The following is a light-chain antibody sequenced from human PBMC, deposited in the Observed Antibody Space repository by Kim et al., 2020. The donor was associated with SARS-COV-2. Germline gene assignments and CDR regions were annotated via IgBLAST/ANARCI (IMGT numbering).Light chain of an antibody. V-gene: IGLV3-9*01. J-gene: IGLJ2*01. Sequence: GALGQTSTIPCGGNNIENKNVHWYHQRPGQAPVLVMYRDKKRPSGIPERLSGSNSGDTATLTISRVEAGDEGEYYCQVWDSRAVVFGGGTQLTVL. CDR2: RDK. CDR1: NIENKN. CDR3: QVWDSRAVV.